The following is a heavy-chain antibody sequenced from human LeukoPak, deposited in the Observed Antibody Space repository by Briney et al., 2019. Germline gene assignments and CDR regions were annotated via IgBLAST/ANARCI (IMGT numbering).Heavy chain of an antibody. D-gene: IGHD1-14*01. CDR1: GGTFSSYA. V-gene: IGHV1-69*13. J-gene: IGHJ6*02. Sequence: ASVKVSCKASGGTFSSYAISWVRQAPGQGLEWMGGIIPIFGTANYAQKFQGRVTTTADESTSTAYMELSSLRSEDTAVYYCARDEGDRDPYGMDVWGQGTTVTVSS. CDR2: IIPIFGTA. CDR3: ARDEGDRDPYGMDV.